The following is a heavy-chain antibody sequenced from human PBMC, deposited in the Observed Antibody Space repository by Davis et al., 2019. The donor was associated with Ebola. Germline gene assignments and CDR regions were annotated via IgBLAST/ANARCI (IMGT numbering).Heavy chain of an antibody. D-gene: IGHD1-1*01. CDR1: GFPFSSYA. CDR2: ISGSSGST. V-gene: IGHV3-23*01. CDR3: ARGTGTSQY. Sequence: ESLKIPCAASGFPFSSYAMSWVRQAPGKGLEWVSAISGSSGSTMYYADSVKGRFTISRDNAKNSLYLQMNSLRAEDTAVYYCARGTGTSQYWGQGTLVTVSS. J-gene: IGHJ4*02.